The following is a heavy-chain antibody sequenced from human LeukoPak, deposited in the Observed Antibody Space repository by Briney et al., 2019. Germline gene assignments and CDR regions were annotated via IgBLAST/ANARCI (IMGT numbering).Heavy chain of an antibody. CDR1: GYTFTNYG. Sequence: ASVKVSCKASGYTFTNYGISWVRQAPGQGLEWMGWITAYNGNTNYAQKLQDRVTMTTDTSTSTAYMELRSLRSDDTAVYYCASQTGVGPSTGYYYYYGMDVWGQGTTVTVSS. CDR2: ITAYNGNT. CDR3: ASQTGVGPSTGYYYYYGMDV. J-gene: IGHJ6*02. D-gene: IGHD7-27*01. V-gene: IGHV1-18*01.